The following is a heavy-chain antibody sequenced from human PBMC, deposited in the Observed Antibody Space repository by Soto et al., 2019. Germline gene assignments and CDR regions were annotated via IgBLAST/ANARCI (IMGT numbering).Heavy chain of an antibody. CDR3: AKDAFYYDTSGDFEGGYFDY. J-gene: IGHJ4*02. D-gene: IGHD3-22*01. CDR1: GFTLNNYG. CDR2: ISYDGSNK. V-gene: IGHV3-30*18. Sequence: QVPLVESWGGVVQPGRSLRLSCAVSGFTLNNYGMHWVRQAPGKGLEWVAVISYDGSNKYYADSVKGRFTISRDNSKNTLYLQMNSLRVEDTALYYCAKDAFYYDTSGDFEGGYFDYWGQGTLVTVSS.